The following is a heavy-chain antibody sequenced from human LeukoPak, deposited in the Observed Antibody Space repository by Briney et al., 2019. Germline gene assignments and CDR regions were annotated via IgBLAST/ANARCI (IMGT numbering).Heavy chain of an antibody. V-gene: IGHV3-7*01. J-gene: IGHJ5*02. CDR3: ARASYSSGWYWFDP. Sequence: PGGSLRLSCAASGFTFSSYWMSWVRQAPGKGLEWVANIKQDGSEKYYVDSVKGRFTISGDNAKNSLYLQMNSLRAEDTAVYYCARASYSSGWYWFDPWGQGTLVTVSS. CDR2: IKQDGSEK. CDR1: GFTFSSYW. D-gene: IGHD6-19*01.